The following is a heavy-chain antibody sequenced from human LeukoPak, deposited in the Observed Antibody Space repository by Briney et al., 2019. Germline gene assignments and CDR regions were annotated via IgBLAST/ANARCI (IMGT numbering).Heavy chain of an antibody. D-gene: IGHD5-24*01. CDR1: GFTVSGNY. V-gene: IGHV3-66*01. Sequence: GGSLGLSCAASGFTVSGNYMSWVRQAPGKGLEWVSVFYIAGNTYYADSVKGRFTISRDNSKNTVSLQMNSLRGEDTAVYYCARGDGYNYWITWGQGTLVTVSS. J-gene: IGHJ4*02. CDR2: FYIAGNT. CDR3: ARGDGYNYWIT.